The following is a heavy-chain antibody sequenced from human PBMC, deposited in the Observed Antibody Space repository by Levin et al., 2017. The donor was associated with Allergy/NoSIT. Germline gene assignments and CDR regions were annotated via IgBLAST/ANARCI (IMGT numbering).Heavy chain of an antibody. Sequence: SQTLSLPCTVSGGSIRSYYWSWIRQPPGKGLEWIGYIYYSGSTNYNPSLKSRVTISVDTSKNQFSLKLSSVTAADTAVYYCARSLAVASCFDYWGQGTLVTVSS. V-gene: IGHV4-59*01. J-gene: IGHJ4*02. CDR2: IYYSGST. D-gene: IGHD6-19*01. CDR1: GGSIRSYY. CDR3: ARSLAVASCFDY.